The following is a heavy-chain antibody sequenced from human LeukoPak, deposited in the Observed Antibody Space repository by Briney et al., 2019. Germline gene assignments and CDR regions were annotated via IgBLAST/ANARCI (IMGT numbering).Heavy chain of an antibody. Sequence: SETLSLTCSVSGYSISSGYYWSWVRQPPGKGLEWIGSIYHSGTTYYNTSLKSRVTISVDTSNNQYSLKLSSVTAADTAVYYCARAIWGDYWGQGTLVTVSS. CDR1: GYSISSGYY. CDR3: ARAIWGDY. J-gene: IGHJ4*02. V-gene: IGHV4-38-2*02. CDR2: IYHSGTT. D-gene: IGHD3-16*01.